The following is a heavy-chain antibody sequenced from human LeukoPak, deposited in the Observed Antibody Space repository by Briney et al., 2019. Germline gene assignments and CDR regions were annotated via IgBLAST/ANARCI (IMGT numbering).Heavy chain of an antibody. CDR2: IIPILGIA. Sequence: GASVKVSCKASGGTFSSYAISWVRQAPGQGLEWMGRIIPILGIANYAQKFQGRVTITADKSTSTAYMELSSLRSEDTAVYYCARGIYGSGSYVFDYWGQGTLVTVSS. CDR1: GGTFSSYA. D-gene: IGHD3-10*01. J-gene: IGHJ4*02. CDR3: ARGIYGSGSYVFDY. V-gene: IGHV1-69*04.